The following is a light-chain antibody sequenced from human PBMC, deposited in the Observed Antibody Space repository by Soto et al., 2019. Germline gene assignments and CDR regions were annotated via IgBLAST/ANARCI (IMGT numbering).Light chain of an antibody. J-gene: IGKJ1*01. CDR3: QQYNSYPWT. V-gene: IGKV3D-15*01. CDR1: QSVSSN. CDR2: GAS. Sequence: TQSPGTLSLSPGEGATLSCRASQSVSSNLAWYQQKPGQAPRLLIYGASNRATGIPDRFSGSGSGTEFTLAISSLQPDDFATYYCQQYNSYPWTFGQGTKVDIK.